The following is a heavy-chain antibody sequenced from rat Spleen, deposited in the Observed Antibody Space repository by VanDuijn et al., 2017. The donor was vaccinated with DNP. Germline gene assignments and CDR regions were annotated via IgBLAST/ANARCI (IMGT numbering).Heavy chain of an antibody. CDR3: TTGGGAYWYFDF. CDR2: ISNTGDNT. Sequence: EVQLVESGGGLVQPGRSLKLSCAASGFIFSNYWMTWIRQAPGKGLEWVASISNTGDNTFYSDSVKGRFTISRDNAKSTLYLQMDSLRSEDTATYYCTTGGGAYWYFDFWGPGTMVTVSS. V-gene: IGHV5-31*01. D-gene: IGHD1-1*01. J-gene: IGHJ1*01. CDR1: GFIFSNYW.